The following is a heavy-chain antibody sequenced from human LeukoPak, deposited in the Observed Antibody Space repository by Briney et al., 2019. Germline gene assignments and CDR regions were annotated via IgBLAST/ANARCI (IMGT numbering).Heavy chain of an antibody. V-gene: IGHV4-30-2*01. CDR3: ARRETTVTTDY. CDR2: IYHSGST. Sequence: SDPLSLPCAVCGRSISRGDYSWSWIPQPPGKVLEWMGYIYHSGSTYYNPSVMSRGTISVDRSKNQYSLKLSSVTAADTAVYYCARRETTVTTDYWGQGTLVTVSS. D-gene: IGHD4-17*01. CDR1: GRSISRGDYS. J-gene: IGHJ4*02.